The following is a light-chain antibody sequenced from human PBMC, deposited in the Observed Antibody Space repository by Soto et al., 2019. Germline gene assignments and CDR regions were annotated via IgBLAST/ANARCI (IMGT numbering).Light chain of an antibody. CDR3: SSYTSSSTSVV. CDR2: EVS. V-gene: IGLV2-14*01. Sequence: QSVLTQPASVSGSPGQSITIPCTGTSSDVGGYKYVSWYQQHPGKAPKLMIYEVSNRPLGVSNRFSGSKSGNTASLTISGLQAEDEADYYCSSYTSSSTSVVFGGGTQLTVL. CDR1: SSDVGGYKY. J-gene: IGLJ2*01.